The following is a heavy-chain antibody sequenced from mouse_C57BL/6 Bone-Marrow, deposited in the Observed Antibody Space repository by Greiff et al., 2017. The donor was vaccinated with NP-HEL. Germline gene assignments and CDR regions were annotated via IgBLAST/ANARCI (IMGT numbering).Heavy chain of an antibody. J-gene: IGHJ4*01. CDR2: IDPENGDT. CDR1: GFNIKDDY. Sequence: EVQLVESGAELVRPGASVKLSCTASGFNIKDDYMHWVKQRPEQGLEWIGWIDPENGDTEYASKFQGKATITADTSSNTAYLQLSSLTSEDTAVYYCTTVYDGYPYYYAMDYWGQGTSVTVSS. D-gene: IGHD2-3*01. CDR3: TTVYDGYPYYYAMDY. V-gene: IGHV14-4*01.